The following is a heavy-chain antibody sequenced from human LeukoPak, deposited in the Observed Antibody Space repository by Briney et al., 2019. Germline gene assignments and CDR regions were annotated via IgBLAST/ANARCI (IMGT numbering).Heavy chain of an antibody. Sequence: SETLSLTCSVSGGSISSSYWSWIRQPAGKGPEWIGRIYTSGSTNYSPSLKSRVTISLNKSKNQFSLKLNSVTAADTAVYYCASGLAAAGPDAFDIWGQGTMVTVSS. J-gene: IGHJ3*02. CDR1: GGSISSSY. CDR2: IYTSGST. V-gene: IGHV4-4*07. D-gene: IGHD6-13*01. CDR3: ASGLAAAGPDAFDI.